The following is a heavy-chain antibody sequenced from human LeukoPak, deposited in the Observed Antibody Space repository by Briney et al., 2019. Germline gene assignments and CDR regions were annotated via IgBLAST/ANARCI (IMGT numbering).Heavy chain of an antibody. J-gene: IGHJ6*02. V-gene: IGHV4-34*01. CDR3: AGMIVVVSAIPRYYGMDV. D-gene: IGHD3-22*01. Sequence: SETLSLTCAVYGGSFSGYYWSWIRQPPGKGWEWMGEINHSGITNYNPSLKSRVTISVDTSKNQFSLKLSSVTAADTAVYYCAGMIVVVSAIPRYYGMDVWGQGTTVTVSS. CDR2: INHSGIT. CDR1: GGSFSGYY.